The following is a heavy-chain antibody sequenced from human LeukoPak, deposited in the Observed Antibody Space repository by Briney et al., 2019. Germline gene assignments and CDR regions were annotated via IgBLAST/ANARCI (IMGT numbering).Heavy chain of an antibody. V-gene: IGHV4-39*01. CDR2: IYYSGST. D-gene: IGHD6-19*01. Sequence: MPSEALSLTCTVSGGSISSSSYYWGWIRQPPGKGLEWIGSIYYSGSTYYNPSLKSRVTISVDTSKNQFSLKLSSVTAADTAVYYCARLAVGPDYWGQGTLVTVSS. CDR3: ARLAVGPDY. CDR1: GGSISSSSYY. J-gene: IGHJ4*02.